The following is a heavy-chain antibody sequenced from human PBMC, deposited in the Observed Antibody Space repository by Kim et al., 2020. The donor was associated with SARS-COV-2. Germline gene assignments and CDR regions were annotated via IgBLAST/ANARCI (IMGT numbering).Heavy chain of an antibody. Sequence: ASVKVSCKASGYTFTSYAMHWVRQAPGQRLEWMGWINAGNGNTKYSQKFQGRVTITRDTSASTAYMELSSLRSEDTAVYYCARSSGRFLEWLWDYYGMDVWGQGTTVTVSS. V-gene: IGHV1-3*01. CDR3: ARSSGRFLEWLWDYYGMDV. CDR2: INAGNGNT. J-gene: IGHJ6*02. CDR1: GYTFTSYA. D-gene: IGHD3-3*01.